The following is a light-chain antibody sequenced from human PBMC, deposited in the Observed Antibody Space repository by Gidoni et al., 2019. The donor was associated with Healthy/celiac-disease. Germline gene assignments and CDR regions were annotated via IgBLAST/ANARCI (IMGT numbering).Light chain of an antibody. CDR3: NSRDSSGNHLV. V-gene: IGLV3-19*01. J-gene: IGLJ2*01. CDR1: SLRRNY. CDR2: NTN. Sequence: SSELTQDPAVSVALGQTVRITCQGDSLRRNYASWYQQKPGQAPVLVIYNTNTRPSGIPDRFSGSSSGNTASLTITGAQAEDEADYYCNSRDSSGNHLVFGGGTKLTVL.